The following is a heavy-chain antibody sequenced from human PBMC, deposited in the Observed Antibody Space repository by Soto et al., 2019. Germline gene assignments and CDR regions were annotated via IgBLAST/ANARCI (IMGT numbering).Heavy chain of an antibody. CDR3: AKGRVVAVAGRGSAFGY. CDR1: GFTFSSYA. Sequence: GGSLRLSCAASGFTFSSYAMSWVRQAPGKGLEWVSAISGSGGSTYYADSVKGRFTISRDNSKNTLYLQMNSLRAEDTAVYYCAKGRVVAVAGRGSAFGYWGQGTLVTVSS. CDR2: ISGSGGST. D-gene: IGHD6-19*01. V-gene: IGHV3-23*01. J-gene: IGHJ4*02.